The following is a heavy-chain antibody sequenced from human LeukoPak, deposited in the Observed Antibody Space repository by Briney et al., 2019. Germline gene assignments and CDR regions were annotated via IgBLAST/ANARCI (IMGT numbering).Heavy chain of an antibody. V-gene: IGHV6-1*01. CDR2: TYYRSKWYN. J-gene: IGHJ6*02. Sequence: SQTLSLTCAISGDSVSGNTAAWNWIRQSPSRGLEWLGRTYYRSKWYNDYAVSVKGRITINPDTSKNQFSLQLNAVTPEDTAVYYCASIAAAGKTPHGMDVWGQGTTVTVSS. D-gene: IGHD6-13*01. CDR1: GDSVSGNTAA. CDR3: ASIAAAGKTPHGMDV.